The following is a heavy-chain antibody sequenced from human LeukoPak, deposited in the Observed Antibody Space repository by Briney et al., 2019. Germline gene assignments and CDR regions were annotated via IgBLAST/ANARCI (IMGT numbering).Heavy chain of an antibody. CDR1: GGSITPPIYT. V-gene: IGHV4-39*07. Sequence: SETLSLTCTVSGGSITPPIYTGAGIAKPPGKGLEWIGNIFYSGGTYYSPSLTSRVTISLDTSRNQFSLKLNSVTAADTAVYYCAKSNGYGLVDIWGQGTMVTVSS. CDR3: AKSNGYGLVDI. D-gene: IGHD3-10*01. J-gene: IGHJ3*02. CDR2: IFYSGGT.